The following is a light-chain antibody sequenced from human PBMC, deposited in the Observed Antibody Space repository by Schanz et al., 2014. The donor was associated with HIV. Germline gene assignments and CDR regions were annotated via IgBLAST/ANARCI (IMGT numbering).Light chain of an antibody. CDR2: GAS. J-gene: IGKJ1*01. CDR3: QQYSNWPWT. CDR1: QSVSSSY. V-gene: IGKV3-15*01. Sequence: EIVLTQSPGTLSLSPREGATLSCRASQSVSSSYLAWYQQKPGQAPRLLISGASTRATGIPARFSGSGSGTEFTLTISSLQSEDFALYYCQQYSNWPWTFGLGTMVEIK.